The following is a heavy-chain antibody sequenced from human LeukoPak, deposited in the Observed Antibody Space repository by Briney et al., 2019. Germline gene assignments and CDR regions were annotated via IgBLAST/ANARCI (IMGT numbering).Heavy chain of an antibody. CDR1: GFTFSSYA. CDR2: ISGSGGST. V-gene: IGHV3-23*01. CDR3: AKAQGDYYDSSGPDAFDI. D-gene: IGHD3-22*01. J-gene: IGHJ3*02. Sequence: GGSLRLSCAASGFTFSSYAMSWVRQAPGKGLEWVSAISGSGGSTYYADSVKGRFTISRDNSKNTLYLQMNSLRAEDTAVYYCAKAQGDYYDSSGPDAFDIWGQGTMVTVSS.